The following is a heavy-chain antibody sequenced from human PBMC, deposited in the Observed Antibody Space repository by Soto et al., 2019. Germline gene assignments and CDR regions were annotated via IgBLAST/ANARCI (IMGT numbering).Heavy chain of an antibody. V-gene: IGHV3-66*01. CDR3: ARDSGSGSYSY. CDR1: GFTVSSNY. CDR2: IYSGGST. J-gene: IGHJ4*02. D-gene: IGHD3-10*01. Sequence: GGSLILSCAASGFTVSSNYMSWVRQAPGKGLEWVSVIYSGGSTYYADSVKGRFTISRDNSKNTLYLQMNSLRAEDTAVYYCARDSGSGSYSYWGQGTLVTVSS.